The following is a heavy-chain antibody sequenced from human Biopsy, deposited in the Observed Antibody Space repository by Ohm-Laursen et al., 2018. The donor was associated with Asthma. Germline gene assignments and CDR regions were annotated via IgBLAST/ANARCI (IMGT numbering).Heavy chain of an antibody. CDR1: GYTFNSAG. CDR3: ARAVDYSHYYGIDV. CDR2: VSVYNGNT. V-gene: IGHV1-18*01. Sequence: SVKVSCKTSGYTFNSAGITWVRQAPGQGLGWMGWVSVYNGNTKVAQKLQDRVTMITDTSTSTAYMELRSLRSEDTAVYFCARAVDYSHYYGIDVWGQGTTVTVS. J-gene: IGHJ6*02. D-gene: IGHD4-23*01.